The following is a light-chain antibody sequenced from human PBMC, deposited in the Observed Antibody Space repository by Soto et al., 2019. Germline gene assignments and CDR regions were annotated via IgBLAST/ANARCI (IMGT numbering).Light chain of an antibody. Sequence: LVMTQTPLSLPVTPGEPASISCRSSQSLLNSDDGSTFLDWYLQKPGQSPQLLIYLVSYRASGVPDRFSGSGSGSDFTLKISRVEAEDVGFYYCMQRIEFPMTFGQGTRLEIK. V-gene: IGKV2-40*01. CDR3: MQRIEFPMT. J-gene: IGKJ5*01. CDR1: QSLLNSDDGSTF. CDR2: LVS.